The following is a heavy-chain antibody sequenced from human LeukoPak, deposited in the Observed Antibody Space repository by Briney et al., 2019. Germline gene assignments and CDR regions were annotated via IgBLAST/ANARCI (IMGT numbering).Heavy chain of an antibody. CDR3: ARHRYYDSSGYPSYYFDY. CDR1: GGSISSGGYY. Sequence: SETLSLTCTVSGGSISSGGYYWSWIRQHPGKGLEWIGYIYYSGSTNYNPSLKSRVTISVDTSKNQFSLKLSSVTAADTAVYYCARHRYYDSSGYPSYYFDYWGQGALVTVSS. CDR2: IYYSGST. V-gene: IGHV4-61*08. J-gene: IGHJ4*02. D-gene: IGHD3-22*01.